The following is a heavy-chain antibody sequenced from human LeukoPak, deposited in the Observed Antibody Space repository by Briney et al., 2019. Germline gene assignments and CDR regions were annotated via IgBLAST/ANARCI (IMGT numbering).Heavy chain of an antibody. Sequence: PSETLSLTCTVSGDSVSNGNYYWSWLRQPPGKALEWVGYIYYTGKTYYNPSLEGRVTILVDTSRNHFSVKLSSVTAADTAVYYCARGRTTVPTLLLGWGQGTLVTVSS. V-gene: IGHV4-61*03. CDR2: IYYTGKT. CDR1: GDSVSNGNYY. D-gene: IGHD4-17*01. CDR3: ARGRTTVPTLLLG. J-gene: IGHJ4*02.